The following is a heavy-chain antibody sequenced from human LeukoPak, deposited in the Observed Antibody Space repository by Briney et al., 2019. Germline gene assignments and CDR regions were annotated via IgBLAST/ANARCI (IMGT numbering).Heavy chain of an antibody. CDR1: GFTFSDHA. CDR3: VRQKKSHGNFDY. V-gene: IGHV3-13*01. D-gene: IGHD1-26*01. J-gene: IGHJ4*02. CDR2: VGIAADT. Sequence: GGSLRLSCAASGFTFSDHAMHWVRQAPGKGLGWVSAVGIAADTFYPGSVKGRFTIPRENAKNSLYLQMNSLRVEDTAVYYCVRQKKSHGNFDYWGQGTLVTVSS.